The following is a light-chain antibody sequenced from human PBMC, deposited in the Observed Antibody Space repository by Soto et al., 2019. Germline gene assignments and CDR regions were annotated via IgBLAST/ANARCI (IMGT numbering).Light chain of an antibody. CDR2: GNT. V-gene: IGLV1-40*01. Sequence: QSVLTQPPSVSGAPGQRVTISCTGSSSNIVAIYDVHWYQQLPGTAPKLLIYGNTNRPSGVPDRFSGSKSGTSASLAITGLQAEDEADYYCQSYDSSLSGWVFGGGTKVTV. CDR1: SSNIVAIYD. J-gene: IGLJ3*02. CDR3: QSYDSSLSGWV.